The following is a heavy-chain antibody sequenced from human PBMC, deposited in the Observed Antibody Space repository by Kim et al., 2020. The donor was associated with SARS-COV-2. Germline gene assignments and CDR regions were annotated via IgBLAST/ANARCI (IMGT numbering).Heavy chain of an antibody. V-gene: IGHV4-39*01. Sequence: SETLSLTCSVYGGSISSSSYYWGWIRQPPGKGLEWIGSVYYSGSTSYNPSLKSRVTISVDTSKNQFSLKLSSVTAADTAVYYCARYWVTPRYFDYWGQGT. D-gene: IGHD2-21*02. CDR1: GGSISSSSYY. J-gene: IGHJ4*02. CDR2: VYYSGST. CDR3: ARYWVTPRYFDY.